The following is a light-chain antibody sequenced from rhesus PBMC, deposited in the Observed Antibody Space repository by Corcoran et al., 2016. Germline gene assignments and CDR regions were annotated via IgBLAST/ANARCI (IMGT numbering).Light chain of an antibody. CDR2: YTT. V-gene: IGKV1-32*01. Sequence: DIQMTQSPSSLSASVGDRVTITCRASQDIGGYLDWFQQKPGKAPKLLIFYTTRLQIGVPSRFSGSGSGTEFTLTISSLQPEDFATYYCQQYNTLPFTFGPGTKLDIK. J-gene: IGKJ3*01. CDR1: QDIGGY. CDR3: QQYNTLPFT.